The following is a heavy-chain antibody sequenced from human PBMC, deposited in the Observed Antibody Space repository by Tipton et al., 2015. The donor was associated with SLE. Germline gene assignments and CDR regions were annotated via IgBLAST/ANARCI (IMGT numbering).Heavy chain of an antibody. Sequence: LRLSCAVYGGSFSGYYWSWIRQPPGKGLEWIGEINHSGSTNYNPSLKSRVTISVDTSKNQFSLKPSSVTAADTAVYYCARERESIAARLVLGPLDYWGQGTLVTVSS. J-gene: IGHJ4*02. V-gene: IGHV4-34*01. D-gene: IGHD6-6*01. CDR1: GGSFSGYY. CDR3: ARERESIAARLVLGPLDY. CDR2: INHSGST.